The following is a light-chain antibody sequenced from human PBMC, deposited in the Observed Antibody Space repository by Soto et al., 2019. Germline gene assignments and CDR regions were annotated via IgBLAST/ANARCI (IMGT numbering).Light chain of an antibody. V-gene: IGKV1-12*01. Sequence: DIQMTQSPSSVSAFVGDRVTITCRANQGIANRLAWYQQKPGKAPKLLIYAASTLQHGVPSRFSGSGSGTDFTLTISSLQPEDVASYFCQQADSFPRTFGQGTELEIK. J-gene: IGKJ2*02. CDR1: QGIANR. CDR3: QQADSFPRT. CDR2: AAS.